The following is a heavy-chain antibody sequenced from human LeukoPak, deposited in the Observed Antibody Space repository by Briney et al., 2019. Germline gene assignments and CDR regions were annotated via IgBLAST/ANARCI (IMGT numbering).Heavy chain of an antibody. J-gene: IGHJ5*02. CDR2: IYYSGST. Sequence: SETLSLTCTVSGVSISSNYWSWIRQPPGKGLEWIGYIYYSGSTNYNPSLKSRVTISVDTSKNQFSLKLSSVTAADTAVYYCARVSGPFSYGNWFDAWGQGTLVTVSS. D-gene: IGHD5-18*01. V-gene: IGHV4-59*01. CDR3: ARVSGPFSYGNWFDA. CDR1: GVSISSNY.